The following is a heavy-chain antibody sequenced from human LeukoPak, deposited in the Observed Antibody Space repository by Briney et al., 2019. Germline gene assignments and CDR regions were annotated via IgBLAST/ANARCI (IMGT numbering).Heavy chain of an antibody. D-gene: IGHD3-16*01. J-gene: IGHJ4*02. Sequence: GSLRLSCAASGFTFSSYAMHWVRQAPGKGLEWVAVISYDGSNKYYADSVKGRFTISRDNSKNTLYLQMNSLRAEDTAVYYCARAPLRSFGIDYWGQGTLVTVSS. CDR1: GFTFSSYA. V-gene: IGHV3-30-3*01. CDR3: ARAPLRSFGIDY. CDR2: ISYDGSNK.